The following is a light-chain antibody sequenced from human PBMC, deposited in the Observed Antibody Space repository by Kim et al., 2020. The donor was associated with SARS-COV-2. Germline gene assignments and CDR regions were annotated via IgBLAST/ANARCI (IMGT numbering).Light chain of an antibody. CDR1: SSDVGGYNY. V-gene: IGLV2-14*01. J-gene: IGLJ1*01. CDR3: SSYTSSSTSV. Sequence: QSALTQPASVSGSPGQSVTISCTGTSSDVGGYNYVSWYQQQPGKAPKLMIYDVSKRPSGVSNRFSVSKSGNTASLTISGLQAEDEADYYCSSYTSSSTSVFGTGTKVTVL. CDR2: DVS.